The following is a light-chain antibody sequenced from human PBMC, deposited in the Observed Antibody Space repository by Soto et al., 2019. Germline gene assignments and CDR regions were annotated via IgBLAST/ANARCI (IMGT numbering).Light chain of an antibody. Sequence: QSALTQAPSASGSPGQSVTNSCTGTSSDVGGYNYVSWYQQHPGKAPKLMIYEVSKRPSGVPDRFSGSKSGNTASLTVSGIQAEDEADYYCSSYAGSNGVFGTGTKVTVL. V-gene: IGLV2-8*01. CDR2: EVS. CDR1: SSDVGGYNY. J-gene: IGLJ1*01. CDR3: SSYAGSNGV.